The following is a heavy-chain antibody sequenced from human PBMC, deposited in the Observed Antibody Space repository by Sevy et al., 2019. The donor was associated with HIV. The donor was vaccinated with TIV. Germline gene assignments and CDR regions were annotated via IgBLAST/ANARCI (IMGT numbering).Heavy chain of an antibody. CDR3: AITYDSSGYYSLLLCDRPREGAFDI. CDR2: MNPNSGNT. Sequence: ASVKVSCKASGYTFTSYDINWVRQATGQGLEWMGWMNPNSGNTGYAQKFQGRVTMTRNTSISTAYMELSSLRSEDTAVYYCAITYDSSGYYSLLLCDRPREGAFDIWGQGTMVTVSS. V-gene: IGHV1-8*01. J-gene: IGHJ3*02. CDR1: GYTFTSYD. D-gene: IGHD3-22*01.